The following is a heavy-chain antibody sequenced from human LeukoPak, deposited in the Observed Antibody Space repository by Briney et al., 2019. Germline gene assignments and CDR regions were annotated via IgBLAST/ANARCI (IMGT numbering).Heavy chain of an antibody. D-gene: IGHD6-19*01. CDR3: ARERERSGWYDY. J-gene: IGHJ4*02. CDR1: GFMFLDYA. CDR2: VSGDGGST. V-gene: IGHV3-43*02. Sequence: GGSLGVSCAARGFMFLDYARHWVRQDLGRGLGWVSLVSGDGGSTFYAGCVRGRFTLSRDNGQKSLYLQMYSVRGDGTALYYCARERERSGWYDYWGQGTLVTVSS.